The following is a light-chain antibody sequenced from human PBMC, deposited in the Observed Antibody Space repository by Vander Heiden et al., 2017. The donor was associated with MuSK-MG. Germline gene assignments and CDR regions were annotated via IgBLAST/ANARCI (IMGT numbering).Light chain of an antibody. CDR1: QSISSY. V-gene: IGKV1-39*01. CDR3: QQSYSTLYT. Sequence: DIQMTQSPSSMSASVGDRVTSTCRGSQSISSYLNWYQQKPGKAPKLRIYAASSLQSGVPSRFSGSGSGTDFTLTISSLQPEDFATYYCQQSYSTLYTFGQGTKLEIK. CDR2: AAS. J-gene: IGKJ2*01.